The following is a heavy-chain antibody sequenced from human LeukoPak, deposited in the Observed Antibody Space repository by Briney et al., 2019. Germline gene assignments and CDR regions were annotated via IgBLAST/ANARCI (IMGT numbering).Heavy chain of an antibody. CDR1: GGSVSRGSYY. CDR2: IHYSGST. CDR3: ARLPVYCIGGSCYYFDF. J-gene: IGHJ4*02. V-gene: IGHV4-61*01. Sequence: SETLSLTCTVSGGSVSRGSYYWGWIRQPPEKGLDRIGYIHYSGSTNYNPSLKSRVTISVDTSKNQFSLKLSSVTAADTAVYYCARLPVYCIGGSCYYFDFWGQGTLVTVSS. D-gene: IGHD2-15*01.